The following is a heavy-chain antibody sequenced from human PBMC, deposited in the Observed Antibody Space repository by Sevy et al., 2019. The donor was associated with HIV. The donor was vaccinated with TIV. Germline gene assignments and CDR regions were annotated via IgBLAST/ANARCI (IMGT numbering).Heavy chain of an antibody. V-gene: IGHV3-21*01. CDR1: GFTFSSYS. D-gene: IGHD6-19*01. Sequence: GGSLRLSCAASGFTFSSYSMNWVRQAPGKGLEWVSSISSSSSYIYYADSVKGRFTISRDNAKNSLYLQMNSLRAEDTAVYYCARGPIAEAGTGDWFDPWGQGTLVTVSS. CDR3: ARGPIAEAGTGDWFDP. J-gene: IGHJ5*02. CDR2: ISSSSSYI.